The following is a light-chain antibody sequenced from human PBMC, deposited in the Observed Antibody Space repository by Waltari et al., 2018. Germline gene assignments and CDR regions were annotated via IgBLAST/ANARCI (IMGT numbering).Light chain of an antibody. J-gene: IGLJ2*01. CDR1: SSDVGGYDY. Sequence: QSALTQRRSVSGSPGQAVTISRTATSSDVGGYDYVSWYQHHPGKPPKLMIYDVNKRPSGVPGRFSGSKSGNTASLTISGLQADDEADYYCCSYAGSQTSVFGGGTKVTVL. CDR2: DVN. V-gene: IGLV2-11*01. CDR3: CSYAGSQTSV.